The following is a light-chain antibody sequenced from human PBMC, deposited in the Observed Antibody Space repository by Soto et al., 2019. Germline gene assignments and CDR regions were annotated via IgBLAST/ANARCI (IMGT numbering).Light chain of an antibody. CDR3: QQYYNWPRT. CDR1: QSVSSN. Sequence: EIVMTQSPATLSVSPGESATLSCRASQSVSSNLAWYQQKPGQAPRLLIYGASTRATGIPDRFSGSGSGTEFTLTISSMQPEDFAVYYCQQYYNWPRTVGQGTKVDIK. V-gene: IGKV3-15*01. J-gene: IGKJ1*01. CDR2: GAS.